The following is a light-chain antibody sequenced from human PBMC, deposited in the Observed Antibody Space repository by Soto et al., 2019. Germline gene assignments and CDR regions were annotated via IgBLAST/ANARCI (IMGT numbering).Light chain of an antibody. CDR2: RTN. CDR1: SSSIASNY. Sequence: QSVLPQPHSASGTPGQRVTISCSGTSSSIASNYVYWYQQLPGTAPRLLIYRTNQRPSGVPDRFSGSKSGTSASLAISALQSEDEADYYCTVWDYSLRGRRFGGGTKVTVL. CDR3: TVWDYSLRGRR. V-gene: IGLV1-47*01. J-gene: IGLJ2*01.